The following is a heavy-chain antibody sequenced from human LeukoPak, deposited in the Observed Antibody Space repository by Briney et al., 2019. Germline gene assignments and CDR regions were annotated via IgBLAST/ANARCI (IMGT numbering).Heavy chain of an antibody. CDR1: GGSITGYY. V-gene: IGHV4-34*01. CDR2: IHYTGAT. D-gene: IGHD3-9*01. CDR3: ARGNILTGYCFDF. J-gene: IGHJ4*02. Sequence: PSETMSLTCAVYGGSITGYYWSWIRQTPGRGLEWVGEIHYTGATSYNPSLKSRATISTDTSKNQFSLRRSSVTAADTAVYYCARGNILTGYCFDFWGQGAPVTVSS.